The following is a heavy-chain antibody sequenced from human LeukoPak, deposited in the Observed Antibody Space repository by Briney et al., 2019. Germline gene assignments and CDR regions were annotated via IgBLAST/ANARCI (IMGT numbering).Heavy chain of an antibody. J-gene: IGHJ5*02. CDR2: ISSGSSYI. V-gene: IGHV3-21*04. CDR1: GFTFSSYN. Sequence: PRGSLRLSCAASGFTFSSYNMNWVRPAPRKGLEWVLSISSGSSYIYYADSVKGRFTISRDNSKNTLYLEMYSLRAEDTALYYCAKDKGTYYDSSRFDPWGQGAMATVSS. CDR3: AKDKGTYYDSSRFDP. D-gene: IGHD3-22*01.